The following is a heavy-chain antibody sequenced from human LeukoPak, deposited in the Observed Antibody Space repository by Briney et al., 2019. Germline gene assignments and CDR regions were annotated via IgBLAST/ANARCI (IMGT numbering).Heavy chain of an antibody. CDR3: ARDGGYCGGDCFVDI. Sequence: SETLSLTCTVSGGSINSYYWSWIRQPAGKGLEWIGRIYTSGSTNYNPSLKSRVTRSVDTSKNQFSLKLSSVTAADTAVYYCARDGGYCGGDCFVDIWGKGTTVTVSS. J-gene: IGHJ6*04. V-gene: IGHV4-4*07. D-gene: IGHD2-21*02. CDR1: GGSINSYY. CDR2: IYTSGST.